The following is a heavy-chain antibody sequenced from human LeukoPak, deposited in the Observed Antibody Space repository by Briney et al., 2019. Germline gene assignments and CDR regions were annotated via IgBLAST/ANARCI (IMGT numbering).Heavy chain of an antibody. Sequence: PSETLSLTCTVSGGSISSGSYYWRWIRQPAGKGLEWIGRIYTSGSTNSNPSLKSRVTISVDTSKNQFSLKLSSVTAADTAVYYCATVGARRELLPWAGGGYFDYWGQGTLVTVSS. CDR3: ATVGARRELLPWAGGGYFDY. J-gene: IGHJ4*02. CDR2: IYTSGST. V-gene: IGHV4-61*02. CDR1: GGSISSGSYY. D-gene: IGHD1-7*01.